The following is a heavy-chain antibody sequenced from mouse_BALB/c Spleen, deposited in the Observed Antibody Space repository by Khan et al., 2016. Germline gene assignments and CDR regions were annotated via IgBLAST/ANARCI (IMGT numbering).Heavy chain of an antibody. Sequence: QLEESGPGLVKPSQSLSLTCTVTGYSITSDYAWNWIRQFPGNKLEWMGYISYSGSTSYNPSLKSRISITRDTSKNQFFLRLNSVTTEDTATXYCGAGLGWFAYWGQGTLVTVSA. V-gene: IGHV3-2*02. CDR2: ISYSGST. D-gene: IGHD4-1*01. J-gene: IGHJ3*01. CDR3: GAGLGWFAY. CDR1: GYSITSDYA.